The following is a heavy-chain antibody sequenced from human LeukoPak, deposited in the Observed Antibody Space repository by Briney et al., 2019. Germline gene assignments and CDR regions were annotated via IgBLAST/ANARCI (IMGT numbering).Heavy chain of an antibody. CDR1: GYSISSGYY. CDR3: ARDWGFIAAAGAADFWD. D-gene: IGHD6-13*01. Sequence: SETLSLTCTVSGYSISSGYYWGWIRQPPGKGLEWIGSIYHSGSTYYNPSLKSRVTISVDTSKNQFSLKLSSVTAADTAVYYCARDWGFIAAAGAADFWDWGQGTLVTVSS. V-gene: IGHV4-38-2*02. J-gene: IGHJ4*02. CDR2: IYHSGST.